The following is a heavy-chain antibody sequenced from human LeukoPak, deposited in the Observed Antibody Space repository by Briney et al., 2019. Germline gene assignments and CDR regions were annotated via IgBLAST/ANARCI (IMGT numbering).Heavy chain of an antibody. Sequence: PSETLSLTRTVSGASISSYYWSWIRQPPGKGLEWIGYIDYNGSTNYNPSLKSRVIISVDTSKTQFSLKLSSVTAADTAVYYCVKDRGAVAGDNWFEYWGQGILVTVSS. CDR3: VKDRGAVAGDNWFEY. D-gene: IGHD6-19*01. J-gene: IGHJ5*01. CDR1: GASISSYY. V-gene: IGHV4-59*12. CDR2: IDYNGST.